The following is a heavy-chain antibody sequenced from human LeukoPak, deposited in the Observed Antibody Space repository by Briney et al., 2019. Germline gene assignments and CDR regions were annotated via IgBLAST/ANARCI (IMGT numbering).Heavy chain of an antibody. V-gene: IGHV3-74*01. CDR3: ARGVWELLRRGVVDY. Sequence: GGSLRLFCAASGFTFSSYWMHWVRQAPGKGLVWVSRINSDGSSTSYADSVKGRFTISRDNAKNTLYLQMNSLRAEDTAVYYCARGVWELLRRGVVDYWGQGTLVTVSS. CDR2: INSDGSST. CDR1: GFTFSSYW. J-gene: IGHJ4*02. D-gene: IGHD1-26*01.